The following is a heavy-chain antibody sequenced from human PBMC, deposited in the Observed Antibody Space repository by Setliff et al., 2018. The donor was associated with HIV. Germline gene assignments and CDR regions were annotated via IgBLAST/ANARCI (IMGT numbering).Heavy chain of an antibody. V-gene: IGHV5-51*01. CDR3: ARFFGYSSSWPSAGY. J-gene: IGHJ4*02. CDR1: GYSFTSYW. CDR2: IYPGDSDT. D-gene: IGHD6-13*01. Sequence: GESLKISCKASGYSFTSYWIGWVRQMPGKGLEWMGIIYPGDSDTRYNPSFQGQVTISADKSISTAYLHWSSLKASDTAMYYCARFFGYSSSWPSAGYWGQGTLVTVSS.